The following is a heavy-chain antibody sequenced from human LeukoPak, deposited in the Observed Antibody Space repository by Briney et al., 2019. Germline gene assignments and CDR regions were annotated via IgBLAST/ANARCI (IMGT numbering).Heavy chain of an antibody. CDR1: GFTFNKYG. D-gene: IGHD3-16*01. CDR2: ISYQGNQK. J-gene: IGHJ4*02. CDR3: AIPAWTWGAVLGY. Sequence: GRSLRLSCVDSGFTFNKYGMYCGRQAPGKGVEWVAVISYQGNQKNYADTVQGRLTVSRDNSHITLYLEVYSLRAEDTAVYYGAIPAWTWGAVLGYWGQGTLVTVSS. V-gene: IGHV3-30*03.